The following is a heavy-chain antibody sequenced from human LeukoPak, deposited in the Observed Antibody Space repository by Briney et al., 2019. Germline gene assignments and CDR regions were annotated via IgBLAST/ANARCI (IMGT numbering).Heavy chain of an antibody. CDR1: GFTFSSYW. Sequence: PGGSLRLSCAASGFTFSSYWMQWVRQAPGKGLVWVSRINSDGRTTYYADSVKGRFTISRDNSKNTLYLQMNSLRAEDTAVYYCAKITVTRNYWGQGTLVTVSS. J-gene: IGHJ4*02. CDR2: INSDGRTT. V-gene: IGHV3-74*01. D-gene: IGHD4-17*01. CDR3: AKITVTRNY.